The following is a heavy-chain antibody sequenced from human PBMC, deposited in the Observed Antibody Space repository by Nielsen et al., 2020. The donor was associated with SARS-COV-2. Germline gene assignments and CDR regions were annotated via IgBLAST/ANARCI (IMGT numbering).Heavy chain of an antibody. CDR3: ARWHRGYSYGHRFDY. J-gene: IGHJ4*02. Sequence: SETLSLTCTVSGGSISSSSYYWGWIRQPPGKGLEWIGSIYYSGSTYYNPSLKSRVTISVDTSKNQFSLKLSSVTAADTAVYYCARWHRGYSYGHRFDYWGQGTLVTVSS. CDR2: IYYSGST. V-gene: IGHV4-39*01. CDR1: GGSISSSSYY. D-gene: IGHD5-18*01.